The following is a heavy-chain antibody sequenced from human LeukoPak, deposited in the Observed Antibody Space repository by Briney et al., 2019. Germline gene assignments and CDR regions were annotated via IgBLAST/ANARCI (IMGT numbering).Heavy chain of an antibody. Sequence: TGGSLRLSCAASGFTFSSYSMNWVRQAPGKGLEWVSSISSSSSYIYYADSVKGRFTISRDNAKNSLYLQMNSLRAEDTAVYYCARDGNWNDRRDDYWGQGTLVTVSS. CDR1: GFTFSSYS. V-gene: IGHV3-21*01. D-gene: IGHD1-1*01. J-gene: IGHJ4*02. CDR3: ARDGNWNDRRDDY. CDR2: ISSSSSYI.